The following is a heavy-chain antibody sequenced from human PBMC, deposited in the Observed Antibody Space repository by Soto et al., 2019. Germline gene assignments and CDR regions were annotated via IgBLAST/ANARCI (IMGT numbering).Heavy chain of an antibody. Sequence: EVQLVESGGGLVQPGGSLKLSCAASGFTFSGSAMHWVRQASGKGLEWVGHIRSKPNNYSTAYAASVKGRFTISRDDQKNTAYLQMNSLKPEDTAVYYCTRFPGGSGPDWGQGTLVTVSS. J-gene: IGHJ1*01. CDR3: TRFPGGSGPD. D-gene: IGHD3-10*01. CDR1: GFTFSGSA. CDR2: IRSKPNNYST. V-gene: IGHV3-73*02.